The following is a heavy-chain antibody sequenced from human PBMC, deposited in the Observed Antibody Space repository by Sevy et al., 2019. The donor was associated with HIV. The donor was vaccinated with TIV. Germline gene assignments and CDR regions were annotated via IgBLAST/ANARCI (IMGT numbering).Heavy chain of an antibody. CDR1: GGSISSYY. CDR2: IDTSGST. D-gene: IGHD3-10*01. V-gene: IGHV4-4*07. CDR3: ARESYVSGVDY. Sequence: WETLSLTCTVSGGSISSYYWSWIRQPAGKGLEWIGRIDTSGSTNYNPSLKSRVTMSVDTSKNQFSLKLGSVTAADTAVYYCARESYVSGVDYWGQGTLVTVSS. J-gene: IGHJ4*02.